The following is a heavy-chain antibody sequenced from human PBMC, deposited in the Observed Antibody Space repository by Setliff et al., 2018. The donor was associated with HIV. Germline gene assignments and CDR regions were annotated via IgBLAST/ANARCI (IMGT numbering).Heavy chain of an antibody. CDR1: GGSISTTDYY. CDR3: ARASWDYYDSSLLGGSFDP. J-gene: IGHJ5*02. V-gene: IGHV4-39*07. Sequence: SETLSLTCSVSGGSISTTDYYWGWVRQPPGKGLEWIGSIHTSGRTYYTPSLMRRVTMSADKSKNHYSLNLTSVTAADTAVYYCARASWDYYDSSLLGGSFDPWGQGTLVTVSS. CDR2: IHTSGRT. D-gene: IGHD3-22*01.